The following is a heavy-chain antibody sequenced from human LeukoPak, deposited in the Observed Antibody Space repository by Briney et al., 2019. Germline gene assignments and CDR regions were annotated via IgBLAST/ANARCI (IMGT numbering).Heavy chain of an antibody. D-gene: IGHD3-10*01. V-gene: IGHV1-8*01. Sequence: GGGVNVSCKASGYTFISYDMNWVRQAGGQGLEWVGGTNPNSGNSGSAQTFQGRVTMTMDTSRITAYMELSSLTSEDTAVYYCARSGSGSYYNGIDYWGQGTLVTVSS. CDR2: TNPNSGNS. J-gene: IGHJ4*02. CDR3: ARSGSGSYYNGIDY. CDR1: GYTFISYD.